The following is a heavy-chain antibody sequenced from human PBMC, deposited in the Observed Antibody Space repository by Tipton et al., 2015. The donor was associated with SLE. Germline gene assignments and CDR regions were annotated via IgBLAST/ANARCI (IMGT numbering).Heavy chain of an antibody. CDR2: IYTSGAT. V-gene: IGHV4-4*07. D-gene: IGHD2/OR15-2a*01. CDR3: ARVWLNNAFDI. CDR1: GDSITNYY. Sequence: TLSLTCSVSGDSITNYYWSWIRQPAGKGLEWIGRIYTSGATDDNPSLKSRVTMSVDMSKNQIFLKMTSVTAADSAVYICARVWLNNAFDIWGQGTRVTVSS. J-gene: IGHJ3*02.